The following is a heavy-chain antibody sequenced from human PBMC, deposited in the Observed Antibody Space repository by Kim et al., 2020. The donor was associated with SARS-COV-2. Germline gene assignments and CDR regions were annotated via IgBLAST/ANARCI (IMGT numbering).Heavy chain of an antibody. CDR2: YR. CDR3: VRYSGWYYFDY. V-gene: IGHV6-1*01. J-gene: IGHJ4*02. Sequence: YRYYAVSVKSRITINPDTSKTQFSLQLTSVTPEDTAFYYCVRYSGWYYFDYWGQGTLVIVSS. D-gene: IGHD6-19*01.